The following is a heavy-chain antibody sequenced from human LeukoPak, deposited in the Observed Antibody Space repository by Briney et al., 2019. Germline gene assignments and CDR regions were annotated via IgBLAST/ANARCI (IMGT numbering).Heavy chain of an antibody. CDR3: ATNSGKRFDY. V-gene: IGHV3-7*01. CDR1: GFTFSSYW. CDR2: INQVGSQT. J-gene: IGHJ4*02. Sequence: GGSLRLSCAASGFTFSSYWMSWVRQTPGEGLEYLANINQVGSQTYYMDSVKGRFTISRDNAKNSLYLQMNSLRAEDTAVYYCATNSGKRFDYWGQGTLVTVPS. D-gene: IGHD1-1*01.